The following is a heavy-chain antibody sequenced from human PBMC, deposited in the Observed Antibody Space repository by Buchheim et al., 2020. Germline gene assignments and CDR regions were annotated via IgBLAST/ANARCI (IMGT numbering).Heavy chain of an antibody. CDR3: TVFDY. CDR1: GFAFSTYW. J-gene: IGHJ4*01. V-gene: IGHV3-7*01. Sequence: EVQMVESGGGLVQPGGSLRVSCAASGFAFSTYWVNWVRQAPGKGLEWVANIKQDGSEKFYVDSVKGRFSVSRDNSKNSLFLQMNSLRAEDTAVYYCTVFDYWGHGTL. CDR2: IKQDGSEK.